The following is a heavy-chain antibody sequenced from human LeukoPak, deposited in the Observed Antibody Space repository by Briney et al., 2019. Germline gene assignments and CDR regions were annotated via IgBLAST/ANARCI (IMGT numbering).Heavy chain of an antibody. CDR1: GGSFSGYY. CDR3: ARGNSGYDLSKSPSFDY. Sequence: SETLSLTCAVYGGSFSGYYWSWIRQPPGKGLEWIGEINHSGSTNYNPSLKSRVTISVDTSKNQFSLKLSSVTAADTAVYYCARGNSGYDLSKSPSFDYWGQGTLVTVSS. V-gene: IGHV4-34*01. J-gene: IGHJ4*02. CDR2: INHSGST. D-gene: IGHD5-12*01.